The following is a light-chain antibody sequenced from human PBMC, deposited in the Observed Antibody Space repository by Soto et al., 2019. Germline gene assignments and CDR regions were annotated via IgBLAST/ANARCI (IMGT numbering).Light chain of an antibody. V-gene: IGLV1-40*01. CDR1: SSNIGAGYD. CDR2: GNS. J-gene: IGLJ7*01. CDR3: QSYDSSLSVAV. Sequence: QSVLTQPPSVSGAPGQRVTISCTGSSSNIGAGYDVHWYQQLPGTAPKLLIYGNSNRPSGVPDRFSGSKSGTSASLAITGLQAEDEADYYCQSYDSSLSVAVFGGGTQLPVL.